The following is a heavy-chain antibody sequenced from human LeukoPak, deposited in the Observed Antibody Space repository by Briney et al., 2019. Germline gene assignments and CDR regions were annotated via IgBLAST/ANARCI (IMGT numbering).Heavy chain of an antibody. V-gene: IGHV1-18*04. CDR2: VSPYTGHT. J-gene: IGHJ4*02. Sequence: ASVKVSCKASGYTFRSYALTWVRQAPGLGLEWMGWVSPYTGHTEYAQTFQGRVTMTADTSTTTSYLELRSLRSDDTAMYFCARESDYGGNYYYLDSWGQGTLVTVSS. CDR3: ARESDYGGNYYYLDS. D-gene: IGHD4-23*01. CDR1: GYTFRSYA.